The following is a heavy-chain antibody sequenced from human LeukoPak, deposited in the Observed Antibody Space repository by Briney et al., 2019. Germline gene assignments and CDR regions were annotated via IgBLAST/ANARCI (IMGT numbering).Heavy chain of an antibody. D-gene: IGHD3-22*01. CDR1: GFTFSSYS. V-gene: IGHV3-48*01. CDR3: ATNHSSAYRQRGDY. J-gene: IGHJ4*02. CDR2: ISTSSGTI. Sequence: GGSLRLSCAASGFTFSSYSMNWVRQAPGKGLEWVSYISTSSGTIHYADSVKGRFTVSRDNAKNSLYLQMNSLRAEDTAVYYCATNHSSAYRQRGDYWGQGTLVTVSS.